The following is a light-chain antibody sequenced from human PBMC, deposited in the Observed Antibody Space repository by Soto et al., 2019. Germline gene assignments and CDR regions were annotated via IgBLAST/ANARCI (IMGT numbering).Light chain of an antibody. CDR3: CSHAGSSTFYV. J-gene: IGLJ1*01. Sequence: QSALTQPASVSGSPEQSITISCTGTSSDVGSYNLVSWYQQHPGKAPKLMIYEVSKRPSGVSNRFSGSKSGNTASLTISGLQAEDEADYYCCSHAGSSTFYVFGTGTKVTVL. CDR1: SSDVGSYNL. V-gene: IGLV2-23*02. CDR2: EVS.